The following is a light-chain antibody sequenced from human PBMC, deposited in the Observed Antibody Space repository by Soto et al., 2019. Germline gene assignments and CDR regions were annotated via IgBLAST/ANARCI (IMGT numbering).Light chain of an antibody. CDR1: NIGSKS. J-gene: IGLJ2*01. Sequence: SSELTQPPSVSVAPGKTARITCGGNNIGSKSVHWYQQKPGQAPVLVIYYDSDRPSGLPERFSGSNSGNTATLTISRVEAGDEADYYCQVWDSSSDHYVVFGGGTKLTVL. CDR2: YDS. V-gene: IGLV3-21*04. CDR3: QVWDSSSDHYVV.